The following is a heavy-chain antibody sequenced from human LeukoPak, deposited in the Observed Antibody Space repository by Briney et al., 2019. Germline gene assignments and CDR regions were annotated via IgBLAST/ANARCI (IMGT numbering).Heavy chain of an antibody. D-gene: IGHD6-19*01. Sequence: GGSLRLSCAASGFTFSSYNMNWVRQAPGKGGEGVSYICTSSSIYYADSVKGRFTISRDNANNSLYLQMDRLRAEDTAVYYCASAEYSSGWYGYFDYWGQGTLVTVSS. CDR3: ASAEYSSGWYGYFDY. V-gene: IGHV3-48*01. J-gene: IGHJ4*02. CDR2: ICTSSSI. CDR1: GFTFSSYN.